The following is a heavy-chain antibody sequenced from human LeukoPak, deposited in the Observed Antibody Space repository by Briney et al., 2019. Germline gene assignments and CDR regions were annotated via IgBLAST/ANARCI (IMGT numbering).Heavy chain of an antibody. J-gene: IGHJ5*02. CDR2: ISGSGGST. CDR1: GFTFSTYA. Sequence: PGGSLRLSCAASGFTFSTYAVNWVRQAPGKGLEWVSAISGSGGSTYYADSVKGRFTISRDNSKNTLYLQMNSLRAEDTAVYYCAKDQVSSWYNWFDPWGQGTLVTVSS. V-gene: IGHV3-23*01. D-gene: IGHD6-13*01. CDR3: AKDQVSSWYNWFDP.